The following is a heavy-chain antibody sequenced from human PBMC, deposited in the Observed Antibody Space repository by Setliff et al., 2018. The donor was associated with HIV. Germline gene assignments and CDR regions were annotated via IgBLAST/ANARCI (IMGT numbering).Heavy chain of an antibody. CDR2: LKSNAEGGTA. Sequence: GGSLRLSCAASGFTFSNAWMSWIRQAPGKGLEWVARLKSNAEGGTADYAAPVRRRFTISRDDSKNTLYLLMNSLKVEDTAVYYCTTLLSGVGTDVFDIWGQGTMVTVSS. D-gene: IGHD2-15*01. J-gene: IGHJ3*02. V-gene: IGHV3-15*01. CDR1: GFTFSNAW. CDR3: TTLLSGVGTDVFDI.